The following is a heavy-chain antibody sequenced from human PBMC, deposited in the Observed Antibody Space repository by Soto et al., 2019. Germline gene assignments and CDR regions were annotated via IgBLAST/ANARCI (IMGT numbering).Heavy chain of an antibody. D-gene: IGHD2-8*01. CDR2: ISYEGTNK. J-gene: IGHJ6*02. CDR1: GFTFSSYA. V-gene: IGHV3-30-3*01. Sequence: QVQLVESGGGVVQPGRSLRLSCAASGFTFSSYAMHWVRQAPGKGLEWVAVISYEGTNKYYADSVKGRLTISKDNTKNTLYRQMNSLRAEDTAVYYCASPTGERCTNGGCYTSSYYYYGMDVWGQGTTVTVSS. CDR3: ASPTGERCTNGGCYTSSYYYYGMDV.